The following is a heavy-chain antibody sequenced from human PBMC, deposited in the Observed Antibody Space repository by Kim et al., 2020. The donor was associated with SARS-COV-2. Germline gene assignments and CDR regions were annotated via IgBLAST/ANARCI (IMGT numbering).Heavy chain of an antibody. V-gene: IGHV7-4-1*02. CDR1: GYTFTSYA. CDR3: ARDCSTSCYIPDYYYGMDV. J-gene: IGHJ6*02. CDR2: INTNTGNP. Sequence: ASVKVSCKASGYTFTSYAMNWVRQAPGQGLEWMGWINTNTGNPTYAQGFTGRFVFSLDTSVSTAYLQISSLKAEDTAVYYCARDCSTSCYIPDYYYGMDVWGQGTTVTVSS. D-gene: IGHD2-2*02.